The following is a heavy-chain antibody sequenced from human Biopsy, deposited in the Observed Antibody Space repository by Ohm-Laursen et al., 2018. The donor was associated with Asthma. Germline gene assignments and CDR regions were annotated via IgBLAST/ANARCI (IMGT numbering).Heavy chain of an antibody. CDR2: ISAYNGAT. V-gene: IGHV1-18*01. CDR3: ARGLGDLDS. D-gene: IGHD2-21*02. J-gene: IGHJ4*02. CDR1: GFTLIDYG. Sequence: SVKVSCKASGFTLIDYGLTWVRQAPGQGLEWLGWISAYNGATNFAQKFQGRFTMTTETSTNTAFMELRRLKSDDSAVYFCARGLGDLDSWGQGSLVSVSS.